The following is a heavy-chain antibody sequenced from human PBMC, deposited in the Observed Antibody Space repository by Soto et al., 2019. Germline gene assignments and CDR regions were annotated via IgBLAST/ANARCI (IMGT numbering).Heavy chain of an antibody. Sequence: GASVKVSCKASGYTFTSYGISWVRQAPGQGLEWMGWISAYNVNTNYAQKLQGRVTMTTDTSTSTAYMELRSLRSDDTAVYYCAREGEYVLRYFDWLPSGPPYYYGMDVWGQGTTVTVSS. CDR3: AREGEYVLRYFDWLPSGPPYYYGMDV. V-gene: IGHV1-18*04. CDR2: ISAYNVNT. J-gene: IGHJ6*02. D-gene: IGHD3-9*01. CDR1: GYTFTSYG.